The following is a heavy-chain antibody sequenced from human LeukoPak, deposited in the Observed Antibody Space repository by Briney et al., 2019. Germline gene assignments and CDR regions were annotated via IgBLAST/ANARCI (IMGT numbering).Heavy chain of an antibody. CDR1: GFTFSSYA. CDR3: AKDPYDSLEYFDY. V-gene: IGHV3-23*01. CDR2: ISGNGGST. D-gene: IGHD3-22*01. J-gene: IGHJ4*02. Sequence: PGGSLRLSCAVSGFTFSSYAMNWVRQAPGKGLEWVSAISGNGGSTYYADSVKGRFTISRDNSKNTLYLQMNSLRAEDTAVYYCAKDPYDSLEYFDYWGQGTLVAVSS.